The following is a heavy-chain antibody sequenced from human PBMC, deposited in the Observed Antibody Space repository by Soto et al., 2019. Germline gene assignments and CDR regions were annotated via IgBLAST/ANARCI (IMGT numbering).Heavy chain of an antibody. J-gene: IGHJ4*02. Sequence: AGGSLRLSCAASGFTFTRYSMNWVRRAPGKGLEWVSSISSTTNYIYYADSMKGRFTVSRDNAKNSVYLDMNSLSAEDTAVYYCARESEDLTSNFDYWGQGTLVTVSS. CDR1: GFTFTRYS. V-gene: IGHV3-21*01. CDR2: ISSTTNYI. CDR3: ARESEDLTSNFDY.